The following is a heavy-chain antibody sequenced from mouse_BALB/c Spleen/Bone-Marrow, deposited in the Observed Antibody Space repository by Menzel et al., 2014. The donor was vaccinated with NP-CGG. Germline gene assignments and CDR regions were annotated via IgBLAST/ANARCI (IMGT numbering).Heavy chain of an antibody. D-gene: IGHD1-1*01. CDR2: IHYRGYT. V-gene: IGHV3-1*02. CDR1: AYSITSGYG. J-gene: IGHJ2*01. Sequence: EVKLVESGPDLVKPSQSVSLTCTATAYSITSGYGWHWIRKFPGNKLEWMAYIHYRGYTDYNPSLKGRISITRDTSKNLFFLQLNSVTTEDTATYYCARETSIIADFVYWGQGTTLTVSS. CDR3: ARETSIIADFVY.